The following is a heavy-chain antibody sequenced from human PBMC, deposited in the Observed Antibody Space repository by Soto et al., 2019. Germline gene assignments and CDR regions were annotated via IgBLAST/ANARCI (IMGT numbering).Heavy chain of an antibody. Sequence: QVQLVQSGAEMKRPGASVILSCKASGYIFTTYSIHWVRQTAGQGLEWMAKVDPRDGSTGYAQKFRGSVSSAWDTSTRTVSMQVSSLTPDDTATYYCAIVRSNGREFEYWDQGTQVTVSS. V-gene: IGHV1-46*01. CDR3: AIVRSNGREFEY. CDR1: GYIFTTYS. CDR2: VDPRDGST. J-gene: IGHJ4*02. D-gene: IGHD4-4*01.